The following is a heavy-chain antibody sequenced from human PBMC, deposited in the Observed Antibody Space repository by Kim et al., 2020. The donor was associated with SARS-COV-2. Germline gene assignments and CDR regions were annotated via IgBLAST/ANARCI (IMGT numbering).Heavy chain of an antibody. V-gene: IGHV3-23*01. D-gene: IGHD6-19*01. CDR3: AKGGGQRNGWHRYFYYYMDV. Sequence: GGSLRLSCAASGFTFSDYDMTWVRQAPGKGLEWVSVISDSGGSTNYAEFVKGRFTISRDNSKNTLYLQMNSLRPEDTAVYYCAKGGGQRNGWHRYFYYYMDVWGKGTTVTVSS. J-gene: IGHJ6*03. CDR1: GFTFSDYD. CDR2: ISDSGGST.